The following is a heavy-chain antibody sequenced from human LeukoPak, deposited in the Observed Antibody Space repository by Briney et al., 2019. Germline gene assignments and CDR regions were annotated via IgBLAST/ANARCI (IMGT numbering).Heavy chain of an antibody. J-gene: IGHJ3*02. CDR2: ISASGSYR. CDR3: TKTREVXPGXSXXAFDI. CDR1: GFTFSGYS. Sequence: GGSLRLSCAASGFTFSGYSFHWVRQAPGKGLEWVSSISASGSYRFYADSVKGRFTVSRDNAESSLVLQMDSLPVEDTALYYCTKTREVXPGXSXXAFDIWGQGTMVTVSS. V-gene: IGHV3-21*01.